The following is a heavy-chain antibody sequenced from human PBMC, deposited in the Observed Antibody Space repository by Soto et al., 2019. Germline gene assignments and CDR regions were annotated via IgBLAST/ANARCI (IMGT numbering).Heavy chain of an antibody. D-gene: IGHD3-16*01. CDR3: ARLVYDTRLDYLYFDF. V-gene: IGHV4-4*02. J-gene: IGHJ4*02. CDR2: IFHDGTA. Sequence: SETLSLTCTVSGVSISSGNWWTWVRQSPRKGLEYIGEIFHDGTANYFPSFERRVAMSVDKSKNQFSLKLTSVTAADAAIYYCARLVYDTRLDYLYFDFWGQGAQVTV. CDR1: GVSISSGNW.